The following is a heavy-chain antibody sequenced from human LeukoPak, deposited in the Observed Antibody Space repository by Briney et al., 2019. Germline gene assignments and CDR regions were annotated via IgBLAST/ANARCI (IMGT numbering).Heavy chain of an antibody. Sequence: ASVKVSCKASGYTFTSYAMHWVRQAPGQRLEWMGWINAGNGNTKYSQEFQGRVTITRDTSASTAYMELRSLRSDDTAVYYCAGDSAYYDFWSGYFADAFDIWGQGTMVTVSS. D-gene: IGHD3-3*01. CDR2: INAGNGNT. CDR3: AGDSAYYDFWSGYFADAFDI. V-gene: IGHV1-3*01. CDR1: GYTFTSYA. J-gene: IGHJ3*02.